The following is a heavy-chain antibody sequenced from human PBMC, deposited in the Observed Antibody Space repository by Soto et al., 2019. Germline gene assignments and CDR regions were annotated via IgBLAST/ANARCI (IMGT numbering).Heavy chain of an antibody. CDR1: GGTFSSYA. D-gene: IGHD2-15*01. CDR3: AREGRIETGYGMDV. J-gene: IGHJ6*02. CDR2: IIPIFGTA. V-gene: IGHV1-69*01. Sequence: QVQLVQSGAEVKKPGSSVKVSCKASGGTFSSYAISWVRQAPGQGLEWMGGIIPIFGTANYAQKFQGRVTITADEYTTRASMELRSLRCEETAVYYCAREGRIETGYGMDVWGQGTTVTVSS.